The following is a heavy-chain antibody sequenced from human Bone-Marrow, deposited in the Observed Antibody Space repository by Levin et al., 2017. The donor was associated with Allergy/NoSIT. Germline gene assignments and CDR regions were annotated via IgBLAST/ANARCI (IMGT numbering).Heavy chain of an antibody. Sequence: PSETLSLTCTVSGGSISGYYSSWIRQPPGKGLEWIGYIYYSGSTNYNPSLKSRVTISVDTSQNQLSLKLNSLTAADTAVYYCARGPGRGTSSDRWGQGTLVTVSS. CDR3: ARGPGRGTSSDR. V-gene: IGHV4-59*01. CDR2: IYYSGST. CDR1: GGSISGYY. D-gene: IGHD6-6*01. J-gene: IGHJ4*02.